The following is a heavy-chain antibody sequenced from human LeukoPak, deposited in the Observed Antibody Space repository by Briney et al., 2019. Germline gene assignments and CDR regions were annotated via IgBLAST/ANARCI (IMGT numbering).Heavy chain of an antibody. CDR2: IRSSGNYI. CDR3: ARDPFSSSWYGAFDI. Sequence: PGGSLRLSCAASGFTFSSYSMNWVRQAPGKGLEWVSSIRSSGNYIYYADSVKGRFAISRDNAKNSLYLQMNSLRAEDTAVYYCARDPFSSSWYGAFDIWGQGTMVTVSS. V-gene: IGHV3-21*01. D-gene: IGHD6-13*01. CDR1: GFTFSSYS. J-gene: IGHJ3*02.